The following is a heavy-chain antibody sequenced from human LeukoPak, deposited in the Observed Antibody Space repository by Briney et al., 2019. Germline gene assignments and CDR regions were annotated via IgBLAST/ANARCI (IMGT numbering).Heavy chain of an antibody. CDR2: MNPNSGNT. CDR3: ARLHEYSSSFLEDY. V-gene: IGHV1-8*01. CDR1: GYTFTSYD. J-gene: IGHJ4*02. D-gene: IGHD6-6*01. Sequence: GASVTVSCKASGYTFTSYDINWVRQATGQGLEWMGWMNPNSGNTGYAQKFQGRVTMTRNTSISTAYMELSSLRSEDTAVYYCARLHEYSSSFLEDYWGQGTLVTVSS.